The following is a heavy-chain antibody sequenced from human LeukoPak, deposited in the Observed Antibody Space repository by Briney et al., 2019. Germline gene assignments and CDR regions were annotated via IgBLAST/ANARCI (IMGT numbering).Heavy chain of an antibody. CDR1: GFTFGTYW. Sequence: GGSLRLSRAVSGFTFGTYWMHWVRQVPGEGLVWVSRINEDGSITNYADSVKGRFSISRDNAKNTLYLQMNSLRAEDTAVYYCGRDLGGRSGYWGQGTLVTVSS. CDR2: INEDGSIT. V-gene: IGHV3-74*01. D-gene: IGHD1-26*01. CDR3: GRDLGGRSGY. J-gene: IGHJ4*02.